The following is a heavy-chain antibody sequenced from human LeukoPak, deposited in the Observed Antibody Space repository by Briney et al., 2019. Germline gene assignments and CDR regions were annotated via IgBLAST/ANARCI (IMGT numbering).Heavy chain of an antibody. J-gene: IGHJ3*01. D-gene: IGHD1-26*01. CDR2: ISFTGTT. CDR3: ARWGEDVKDSFDV. V-gene: IGHV4-31*03. CDR1: GGSFSSGSSY. Sequence: SQTLSLTCTVSGGSFSSGSSYWSWLRQHPVKGLEWIGYISFTGTTYYNLSLKSRVRISSDTSKNQFSLNLRSVSAADTAVYFCARWGEDVKDSFDVWAKEHLSPSLQ.